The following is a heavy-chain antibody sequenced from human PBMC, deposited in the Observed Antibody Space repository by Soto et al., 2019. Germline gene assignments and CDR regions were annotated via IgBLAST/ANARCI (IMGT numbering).Heavy chain of an antibody. CDR2: LNPNSGGT. J-gene: IGHJ4*02. V-gene: IGHV1-2*04. D-gene: IGHD6-13*01. CDR3: ARAPIAAAGFDY. Sequence: ASMKVSCKASGYTFTGYYMHWVRQAPGQGLEWMGWLNPNSGGTNYAQKFQGWVTMTRDRSISTAYMELSRLRSDDTAVYYCARAPIAAAGFDYWGEGALVTVSS. CDR1: GYTFTGYY.